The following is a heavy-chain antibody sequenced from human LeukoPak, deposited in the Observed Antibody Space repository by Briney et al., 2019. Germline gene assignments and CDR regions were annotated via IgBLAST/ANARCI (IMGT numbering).Heavy chain of an antibody. CDR2: IIPIFGTA. J-gene: IGHJ5*02. CDR3: ARAQAVAGRNWFDP. Sequence: SVKVSXKASGGTFSSYAISWVRQAPGQGLGWMGGIIPIFGTANYAQKFQGRVTITTDESTSTAYMELSSLRSEDTAVYYCARAQAVAGRNWFDPWGQGTLVTVSS. D-gene: IGHD6-19*01. V-gene: IGHV1-69*05. CDR1: GGTFSSYA.